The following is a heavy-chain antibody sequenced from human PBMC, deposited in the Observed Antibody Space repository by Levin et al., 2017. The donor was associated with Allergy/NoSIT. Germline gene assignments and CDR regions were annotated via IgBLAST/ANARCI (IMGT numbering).Heavy chain of an antibody. CDR1: GYSYSSYW. J-gene: IGHJ3*02. Sequence: GESLKISCKGSGYSYSSYWIGWVRQMPGKGLEWMGTIYPGYSETRYSPSFQGQVTISADKSITTAYLQWSSLKASDTATYYCARLYDSGGYDPFDIWGQGTMVIVSS. D-gene: IGHD3-22*01. CDR2: IYPGYSET. CDR3: ARLYDSGGYDPFDI. V-gene: IGHV5-51*01.